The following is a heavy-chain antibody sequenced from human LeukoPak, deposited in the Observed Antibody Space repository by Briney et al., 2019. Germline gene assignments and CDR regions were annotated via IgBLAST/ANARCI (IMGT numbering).Heavy chain of an antibody. CDR3: VRAPRGSSWYPSWYFDL. D-gene: IGHD6-13*01. CDR2: VYYSGGS. CDR1: GASISSSSYY. J-gene: IGHJ2*01. Sequence: PSETLSLTCTGSGASISSSSYYWGWIRQPPGKGLEWIGSVYYSGGSSYSPSLKSRASISIDTSNNQFYLRLSSVTAADTAVYYCVRAPRGSSWYPSWYFDLWGRGSLIIVSS. V-gene: IGHV4-39*07.